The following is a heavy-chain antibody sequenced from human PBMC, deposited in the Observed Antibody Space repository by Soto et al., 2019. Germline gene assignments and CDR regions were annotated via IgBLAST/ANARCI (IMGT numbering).Heavy chain of an antibody. CDR3: AREHTIFGVVSRFDY. CDR1: GFTFSSYW. J-gene: IGHJ4*02. Sequence: PGGPLRLSCAASGFTFSSYWMHWVRQAPGKGPVWVSRINSDGSSTRYADSVKGRFTISRDNAKNTLYLQMNSLRAEDTAVYYCAREHTIFGVVSRFDYWGQGTLVTVSS. V-gene: IGHV3-74*01. CDR2: INSDGSST. D-gene: IGHD3-3*01.